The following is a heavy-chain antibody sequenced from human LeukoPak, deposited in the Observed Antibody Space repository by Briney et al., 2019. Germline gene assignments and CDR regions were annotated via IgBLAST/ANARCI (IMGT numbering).Heavy chain of an antibody. CDR3: AKDFISGWYRDLGY. CDR1: GFTFSSYA. V-gene: IGHV3-23*01. J-gene: IGHJ4*02. D-gene: IGHD6-19*01. CDR2: ISGSGGST. Sequence: GGSLRLSCAASGFTFSSYAMSWVRQAPGKGLELVSAISGSGGSTYYADSVKGRFTISRDNSRDTLYLQMDSLRAEDTAVYYCAKDFISGWYRDLGYWGQGTLVTFSS.